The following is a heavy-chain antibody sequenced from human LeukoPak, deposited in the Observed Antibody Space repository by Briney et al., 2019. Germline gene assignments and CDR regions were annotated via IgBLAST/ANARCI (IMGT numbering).Heavy chain of an antibody. Sequence: ASVKVSCKASGYTFTSYGISWVRQAPGQGLEWMGWISAYNGNTNYAQKLQGRVTMTTDTSTSTAYMELRSLRSDDTAVYYCAKARVTTGYYMQVDYWGLGTLVTVSS. CDR3: AKARVTTGYYMQVDY. CDR2: ISAYNGNT. CDR1: GYTFTSYG. J-gene: IGHJ4*02. D-gene: IGHD3-9*01. V-gene: IGHV1-18*01.